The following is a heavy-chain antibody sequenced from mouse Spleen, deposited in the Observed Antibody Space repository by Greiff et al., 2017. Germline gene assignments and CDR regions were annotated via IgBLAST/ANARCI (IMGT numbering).Heavy chain of an antibody. J-gene: IGHJ4*01. CDR3: ARRESGKLYTMDY. Sequence: VQLQQSGAELAQPGASVKLSCKASGYTFTSYWIHWVKQRPGQGLEWIGYINPSSGYTKYNQKFKDKATVTADKSSSTAYMQLSSLTYEDSEVYYCARRESGKLYTMDYWGQGTSGTVSS. CDR1: GYTFTSYW. V-gene: IGHV1-7*01. CDR2: INPSSGYT. D-gene: IGHD2-10*02.